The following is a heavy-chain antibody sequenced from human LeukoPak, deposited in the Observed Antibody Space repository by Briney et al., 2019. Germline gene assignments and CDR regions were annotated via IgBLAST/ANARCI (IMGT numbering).Heavy chain of an antibody. V-gene: IGHV3-30*03. CDR2: ISYDGSNK. D-gene: IGHD4-17*01. CDR1: GFTFSSYG. Sequence: GGSLRLSCAASGFTFSSYGMHWVRQAPGKGLEWVAVISYDGSNKYYADSVKGRFTISRDNSKNTLYLQMNSLRAEDTAVYYCAREDYGDGYFDYWGQGTLVTVSS. J-gene: IGHJ4*02. CDR3: AREDYGDGYFDY.